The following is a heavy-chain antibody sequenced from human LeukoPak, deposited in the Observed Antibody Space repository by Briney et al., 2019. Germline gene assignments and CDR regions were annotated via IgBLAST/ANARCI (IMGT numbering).Heavy chain of an antibody. D-gene: IGHD4-17*01. CDR1: GGSLSGYY. CDR2: INHSGST. CDR3: ARGHSPVTTKVSYFQH. V-gene: IGHV4-34*01. Sequence: SETLSLTCAVYGGSLSGYYWSWIRQPPGKGLEWIGEINHSGSTNYNPSLRSRVTILVDTSKNQFSLKLSSVIAADTAVYYCARGHSPVTTKVSYFQHWGQGTLVTVSS. J-gene: IGHJ1*01.